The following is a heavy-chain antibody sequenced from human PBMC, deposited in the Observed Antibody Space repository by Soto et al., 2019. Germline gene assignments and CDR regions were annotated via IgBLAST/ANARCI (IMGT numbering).Heavy chain of an antibody. D-gene: IGHD4-17*01. CDR3: ARDMGDYALGY. Sequence: SETLSLTCTVSGGSISSGDYYWSWIRQPPGKGLEWIGYIYYSGSTNYNPSLKSRVTISVDTSKNQFSLKLSSVTAADTAVYYCARDMGDYALGYWGQGTLVTVSS. V-gene: IGHV4-61*08. CDR2: IYYSGST. J-gene: IGHJ4*02. CDR1: GGSISSGDYY.